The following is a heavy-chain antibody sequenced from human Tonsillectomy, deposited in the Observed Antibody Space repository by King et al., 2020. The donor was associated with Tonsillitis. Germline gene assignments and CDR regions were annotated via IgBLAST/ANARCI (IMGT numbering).Heavy chain of an antibody. J-gene: IGHJ3*02. Sequence: VQLVESGGGLVQPGRSLRLSCTASGFTFGDYAMSWFRQAPGKGREWVGFIRSKANGGTTEYAASVKGRFTISRDNSKSIAYLQMNSLKTEDTAVYYCTRDFRYDSSGYYPSQDAFDIWGQGTMVTVSS. CDR1: GFTFGDYA. CDR3: TRDFRYDSSGYYPSQDAFDI. V-gene: IGHV3-49*03. D-gene: IGHD3-22*01. CDR2: IRSKANGGTT.